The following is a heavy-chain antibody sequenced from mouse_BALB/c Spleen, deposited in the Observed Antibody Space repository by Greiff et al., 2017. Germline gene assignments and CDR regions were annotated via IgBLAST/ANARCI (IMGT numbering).Heavy chain of an antibody. J-gene: IGHJ4*01. CDR3: ARGNYDYDVYAMDY. CDR1: GYSITSGYY. CDR2: ISYDGSN. V-gene: IGHV3-6*02. Sequence: EVQLVESGPGLVKPSQSLSLTCSVTGYSITSGYYWNWIRQFPGNKLEWMGYISYDGSNNYNPSLKNRISITRDTSKNQFFLKLNSVTTEDTATYYCARGNYDYDVYAMDYWGQGTSVTVSS. D-gene: IGHD2-4*01.